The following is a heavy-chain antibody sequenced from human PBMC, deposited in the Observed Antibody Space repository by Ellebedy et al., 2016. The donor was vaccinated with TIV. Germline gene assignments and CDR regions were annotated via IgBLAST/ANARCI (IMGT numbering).Heavy chain of an antibody. CDR1: GFTVSSNY. CDR2: IYSGGST. V-gene: IGHV3-66*01. J-gene: IGHJ4*02. CDR3: AKDRSGSYFIY. D-gene: IGHD1-26*01. Sequence: GESLKISXAASGFTVSSNYMSWVRQAPGKGLEWVSVIYSGGSTYYADSVKGRFTISRDNSKNTLYLQMNSLRAEDTAVYYCAKDRSGSYFIYWGQGTLVTVSS.